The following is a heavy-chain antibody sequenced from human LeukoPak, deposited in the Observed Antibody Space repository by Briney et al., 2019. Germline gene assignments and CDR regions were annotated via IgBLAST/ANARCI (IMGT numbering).Heavy chain of an antibody. V-gene: IGHV2-5*02. CDR1: GFSLNTSGVG. CDR3: AHGLEQWLDFDY. Sequence: SGPTLVNPTQTLTLTCTFSGFSLNTSGVGVGWIRQPPGQALEWLALIYWDGAKRYSPSLKSRLTITRDTSKNQVVLTMTNMDPVDTGTYYCAHGLEQWLDFDYWGQGTLVTVSS. D-gene: IGHD6-19*01. J-gene: IGHJ4*02. CDR2: IYWDGAK.